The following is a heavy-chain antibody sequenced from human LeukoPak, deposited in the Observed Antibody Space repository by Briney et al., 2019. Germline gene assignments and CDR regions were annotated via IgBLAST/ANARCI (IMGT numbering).Heavy chain of an antibody. D-gene: IGHD3-9*01. J-gene: IGHJ3*02. CDR2: IYYSGST. CDR3: ARDLRYFDWLGAFDI. CDR1: GGSISSHY. Sequence: SETLSLTCTVSGGSISSHYWSWIRQPPGKGLEWIGYIYYSGSTNYNPSLESRVTISVDTSKNQFSLKLSSVTAADTAVYYCARDLRYFDWLGAFDIWGQGTMVTVSS. V-gene: IGHV4-59*11.